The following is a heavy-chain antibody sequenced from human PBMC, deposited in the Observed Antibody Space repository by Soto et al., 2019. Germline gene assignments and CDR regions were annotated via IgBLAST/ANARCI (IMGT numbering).Heavy chain of an antibody. CDR1: GFTFSDYY. CDR3: ARGSSGVVTPYYYDGMDV. D-gene: IGHD3-3*01. V-gene: IGHV3-11*01. CDR2: ISSSGSTI. Sequence: GGSLRLSCAASGFTFSDYYMSWIRQAPGKGLEWVSYISSSGSTIYYADSVKGRFTISRDNAKNSLYLQMNSLRAEDTAVYYCARGSSGVVTPYYYDGMDVWGQGTTVTVSS. J-gene: IGHJ6*02.